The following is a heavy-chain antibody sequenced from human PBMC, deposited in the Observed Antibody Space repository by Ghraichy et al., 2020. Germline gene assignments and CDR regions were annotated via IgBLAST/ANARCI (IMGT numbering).Heavy chain of an antibody. J-gene: IGHJ4*02. D-gene: IGHD3-10*01. CDR1: GFTFSNYD. CDR2: ISSSGGRI. CDR3: ADPPNY. Sequence: CAASGFTFSNYDMSWVRQAPGKGLEWVSTISSSGGRIYYADSVKGRFTISRDNSKNTLYLQMNSLRAEDTAVYYCADPPNYWGQGTLVTVSS. V-gene: IGHV3-23*01.